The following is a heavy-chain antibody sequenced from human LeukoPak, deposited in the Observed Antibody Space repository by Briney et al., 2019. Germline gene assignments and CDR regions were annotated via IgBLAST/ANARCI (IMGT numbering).Heavy chain of an antibody. V-gene: IGHV4-61*02. J-gene: IGHJ5*02. D-gene: IGHD3-10*01. CDR3: ARGLLWFGESYNWFDP. CDR1: GGSISSGSYY. Sequence: KSSETLSLTCTVSGGSISSGSYYWSWIRQPAGKGLEWIGRIYTSGSTNYNPSLKSRVTISVDTSKNQFSLKLSSVTAADTAVYYCARGLLWFGESYNWFDPWGQGTLVTVSS. CDR2: IYTSGST.